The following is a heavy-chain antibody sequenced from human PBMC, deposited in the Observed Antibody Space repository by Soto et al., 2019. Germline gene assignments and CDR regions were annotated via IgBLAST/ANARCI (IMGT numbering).Heavy chain of an antibody. CDR3: ASGGNGDRKGVDY. D-gene: IGHD4-17*01. V-gene: IGHV3-30-3*01. CDR1: GFTFSSYA. J-gene: IGHJ4*02. Sequence: QVQLVESGGGVVQPGRSLRLSCAASGFTFSSYAMHWVRQAPGKGLEWVAVISYDGSNKYYADSVKGRFTISRDNSKNTLCLQMNSRRAEDTAVYYCASGGNGDRKGVDYWGQGTLVTVSS. CDR2: ISYDGSNK.